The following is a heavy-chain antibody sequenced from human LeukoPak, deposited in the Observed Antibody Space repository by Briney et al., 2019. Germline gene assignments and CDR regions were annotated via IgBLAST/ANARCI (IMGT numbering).Heavy chain of an antibody. Sequence: GGSLRLSCAASGFTFNSYAMSWVRQAPGKGLEWVSTIGGSGGSNTRYADSVKGRFTSSRDNSKNTLYLQMNSLRAEDTAVYYCAKDLGTAIVTKWCWGQGTLVTVSS. CDR3: AKDLGTAIVTKWC. CDR2: IGGSGGSNT. V-gene: IGHV3-23*01. J-gene: IGHJ4*02. D-gene: IGHD5-18*01. CDR1: GFTFNSYA.